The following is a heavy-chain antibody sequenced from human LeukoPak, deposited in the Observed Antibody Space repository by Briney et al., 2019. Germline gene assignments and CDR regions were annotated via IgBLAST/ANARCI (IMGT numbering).Heavy chain of an antibody. CDR3: ARVIGTVVVPAAPYYMDV. CDR2: FNPSGGST. D-gene: IGHD2-2*01. J-gene: IGHJ6*03. CDR1: GYTFTSYY. Sequence: GASVKVSCKASGYTFTSYYMHWVRQAPGQGLEWMGIFNPSGGSTSYAQKFQGRVTMTRDTSTSTVYMELSSLRSEDTAVYYCARVIGTVVVPAAPYYMDVWGKGTTVTVSS. V-gene: IGHV1-46*01.